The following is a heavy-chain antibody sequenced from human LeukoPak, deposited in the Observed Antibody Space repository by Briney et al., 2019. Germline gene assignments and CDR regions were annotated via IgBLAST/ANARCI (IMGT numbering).Heavy chain of an antibody. CDR1: GYTFSSYN. CDR3: PRDLRFDH. V-gene: IGHV1-8*01. J-gene: IGHJ5*02. CDR2: INPNIGRT. Sequence: ASVKVSCKASGYTFSSYNISWVRQAPGQGLEWMGWINPNIGRTNYAQKFQGRVTMTRQRSINTAYMELTSLRSEDRAVYYCPRDLRFDHWGQGTLVTVSS.